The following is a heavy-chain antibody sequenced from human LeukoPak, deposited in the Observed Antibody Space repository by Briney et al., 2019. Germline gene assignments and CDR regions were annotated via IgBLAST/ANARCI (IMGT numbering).Heavy chain of an antibody. J-gene: IGHJ4*02. CDR3: ARASNHDYVWGSSN. Sequence: SQTLSLTCTVSGGSISSGGYYWSWIRQHPGKGLEWIGYIYYSGSTYYNPSLKSRVTISVDTSKNQFSLKLSSVTAADTAVYYCARASNHDYVWGSSNWGQGTLVTVSS. V-gene: IGHV4-31*03. CDR2: IYYSGST. D-gene: IGHD3-16*01. CDR1: GGSISSGGYY.